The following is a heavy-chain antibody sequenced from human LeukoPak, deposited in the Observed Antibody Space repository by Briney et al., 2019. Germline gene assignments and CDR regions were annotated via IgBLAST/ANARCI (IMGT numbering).Heavy chain of an antibody. CDR1: GGTFSSYA. J-gene: IGHJ6*03. D-gene: IGHD2-15*01. Sequence: EASVKVSCKASGGTFSSYAISWVRQAPGQGLEWMGGIIPIFGTANYAQKFQGRVTITADESTSTAYMELSSLRSEDTAVYYCARERVAPYYYYYMDVWGKGATVTVSS. CDR2: IIPIFGTA. V-gene: IGHV1-69*13. CDR3: ARERVAPYYYYYMDV.